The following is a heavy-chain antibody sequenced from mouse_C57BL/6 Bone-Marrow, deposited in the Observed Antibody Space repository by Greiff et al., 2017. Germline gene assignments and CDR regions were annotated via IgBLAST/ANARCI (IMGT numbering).Heavy chain of an antibody. V-gene: IGHV1-81*01. Sequence: VKLMESGAELARPGASVKLSCKASGYTFTSYGISWVKQRTGQGLEWIGEIYPRSGNTYYNEKFKGKATLTAAKSSSTAYMEIRSLTSEDSAVYFCARDYGSSTVFDYWGQGTTLTVSS. CDR3: ARDYGSSTVFDY. CDR2: IYPRSGNT. CDR1: GYTFTSYG. J-gene: IGHJ2*01. D-gene: IGHD1-1*01.